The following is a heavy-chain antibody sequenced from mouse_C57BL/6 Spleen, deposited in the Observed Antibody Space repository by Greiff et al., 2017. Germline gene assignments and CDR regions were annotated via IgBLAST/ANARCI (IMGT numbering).Heavy chain of an antibody. CDR3: ARGDYDYDGFAY. J-gene: IGHJ3*01. Sequence: VQLKESGPELVKPGASVKMSCKASGYTFTDYNMHWVKQSHGKSLEWIGYINPNNGGTSYNQKFKGKATLTVNKSSSTAYMELRSLTSEDSAVYYCARGDYDYDGFAYWGQGTLVTVSA. D-gene: IGHD2-4*01. V-gene: IGHV1-22*01. CDR2: INPNNGGT. CDR1: GYTFTDYN.